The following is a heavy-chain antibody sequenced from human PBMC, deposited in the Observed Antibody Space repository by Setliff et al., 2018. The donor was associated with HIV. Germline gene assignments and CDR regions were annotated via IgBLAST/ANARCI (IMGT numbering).Heavy chain of an antibody. V-gene: IGHV4-4*09. CDR1: DDSFSTNY. CDR2: IYASGST. D-gene: IGHD6-6*01. Sequence: SETLSLTCNVSDDSFSTNYWSWVRQPPGKGLEWIGYIYASGSTNYNPSLKSRVPISIDTSKNQFSLRLRSVTAADTALYYCARDPIEIEYSSSSERITYYYGMDVWGQGTTVTVSS. CDR3: ARDPIEIEYSSSSERITYYYGMDV. J-gene: IGHJ6*02.